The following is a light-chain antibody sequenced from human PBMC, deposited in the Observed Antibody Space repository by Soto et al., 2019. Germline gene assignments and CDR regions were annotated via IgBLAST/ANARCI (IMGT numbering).Light chain of an antibody. CDR2: DVS. CDR1: SSDVGGYNY. V-gene: IGLV2-14*01. J-gene: IGLJ1*01. Sequence: ALTQPASVSGSPGQSITISCTGTSSDVGGYNYVSWYQQHPGKAPKFMIYDVSNRPSGVSNRFSGSKSGNTASLTISGLQAEDEADYYCSSYKTSNTRQIVVGTGTNVTVL. CDR3: SSYKTSNTRQIV.